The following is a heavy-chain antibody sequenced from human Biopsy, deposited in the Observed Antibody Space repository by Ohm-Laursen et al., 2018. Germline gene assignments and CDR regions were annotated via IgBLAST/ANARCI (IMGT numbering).Heavy chain of an antibody. V-gene: IGHV3-30*18. CDR2: IFYDGSNT. D-gene: IGHD5-18*01. J-gene: IGHJ6*02. CDR3: AKDRYNYTPIGGFSMDV. CDR1: RFTFINYG. Sequence: LRLSCSASRFTFINYGLQRVRQAPGKGLAWVAFIFYDGSNTYYADSVKGRFTISRDNSRDTLYLQMSSLRAEDTAVYYCAKDRYNYTPIGGFSMDVWGQGTTGTVSS.